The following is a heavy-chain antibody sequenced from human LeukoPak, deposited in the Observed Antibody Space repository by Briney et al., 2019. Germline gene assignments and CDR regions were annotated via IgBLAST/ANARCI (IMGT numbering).Heavy chain of an antibody. J-gene: IGHJ6*02. CDR2: INPNSGGT. Sequence: ASVKVSCKASGYTFTGYYMHWVRQAPGQGLEWMGWINPNSGGTNYAQKFQGRVTMTRDTSICTAYMELSRLRSDDTAVYYCARLRGYYYGMDVWGQGTTVTVSS. V-gene: IGHV1-2*02. D-gene: IGHD4-17*01. CDR1: GYTFTGYY. CDR3: ARLRGYYYGMDV.